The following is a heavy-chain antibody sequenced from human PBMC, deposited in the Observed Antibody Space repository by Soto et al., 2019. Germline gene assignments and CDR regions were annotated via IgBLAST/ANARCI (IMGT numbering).Heavy chain of an antibody. Sequence: VQLVESGGGLIQPGGSLRLSCETSGFTVSSSYMSWVRQAPGMGLEWVSVILTGGDTHYADSAKGRFTVSRDNSQNTVYLHMNNLRGEDTATYYCARGYWRLGESYYFDYWGQGTLVTVSS. CDR3: ARGYWRLGESYYFDY. CDR2: ILTGGDT. D-gene: IGHD3-16*01. J-gene: IGHJ4*02. V-gene: IGHV3-53*01. CDR1: GFTVSSSY.